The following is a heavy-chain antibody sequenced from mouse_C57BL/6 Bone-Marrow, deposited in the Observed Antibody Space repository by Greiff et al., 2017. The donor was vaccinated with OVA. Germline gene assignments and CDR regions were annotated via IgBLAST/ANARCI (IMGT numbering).Heavy chain of an antibody. V-gene: IGHV1-50*01. CDR3: ARPYYYGSSYGYFDV. CDR2: IDPSDSYT. J-gene: IGHJ1*03. D-gene: IGHD1-1*01. Sequence: QVQLQQSGAELVKPGASVKLSCKASGYTFTSYWMQWVKQRPGQGLEWIGEIDPSDSYTNYNQKFKGKATLTVDTSSSTAYMQLSSLTSEDSAVYYGARPYYYGSSYGYFDVWGTGTTVTVSS. CDR1: GYTFTSYW.